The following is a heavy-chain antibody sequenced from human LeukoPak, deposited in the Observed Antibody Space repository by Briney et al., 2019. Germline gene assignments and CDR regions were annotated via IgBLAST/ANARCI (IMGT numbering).Heavy chain of an antibody. V-gene: IGHV1-2*04. Sequence: ASVKVSCKASGYTFTGYYMHWVRQAPGQGLEWMGWINPNSGGTNYAQKFQGWVTMTRDTSISTAYMELSRLRSDDTAVYYCAKAGGWFGELSQTSADNWFDPWGQGTLVTVSS. CDR2: INPNSGGT. CDR1: GYTFTGYY. J-gene: IGHJ5*02. CDR3: AKAGGWFGELSQTSADNWFDP. D-gene: IGHD3-10*01.